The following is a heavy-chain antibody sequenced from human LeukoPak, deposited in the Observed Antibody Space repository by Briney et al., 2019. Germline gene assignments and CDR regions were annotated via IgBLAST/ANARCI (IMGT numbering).Heavy chain of an antibody. CDR3: ARLSGSGSPHYFDY. J-gene: IGHJ4*02. D-gene: IGHD6-19*01. V-gene: IGHV1-2*02. CDR2: INPNSGQA. Sequence: ASVKLSCTASGYTFTGYYLHWVRQAPGQGLEWMGWINPNSGQANYAQRFQDRVTMTWDTSISTAYMELSSLRSDDTAVFYCARLSGSGSPHYFDYWGQGTLLTVAS. CDR1: GYTFTGYY.